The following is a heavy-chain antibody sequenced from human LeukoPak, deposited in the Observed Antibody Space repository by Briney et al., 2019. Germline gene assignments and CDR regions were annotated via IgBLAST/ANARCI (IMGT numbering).Heavy chain of an antibody. CDR1: GFTSTNYA. J-gene: IGHJ4*02. CDR3: AKGAYDYIEIGYFDS. V-gene: IGHV3-23*01. Sequence: GGSLRLACAASGFTSTNYAMNWVRQAPGKGLEWVSVLIGSSGSTDYADSVKGRFTISRDNSKNTLFLQMNSLRAEDTAIYYCAKGAYDYIEIGYFDSWGQGTLVTVSS. D-gene: IGHD5-12*01. CDR2: LIGSSGST.